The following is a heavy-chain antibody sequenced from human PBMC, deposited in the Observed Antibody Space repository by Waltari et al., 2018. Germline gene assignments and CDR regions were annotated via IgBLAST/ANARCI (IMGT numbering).Heavy chain of an antibody. CDR2: MNSGGDTT. Sequence: QVQLVQSGAELKKPGASVKLSCKASGYTFTSYYIQWVRQAPGQGLEWMGVMNSGGDTTIYAQKFKGRVTMTRDTSTSTVYMELSSLRSEDTAVYYCARLGITMTPDYWGQGTLVTVSS. J-gene: IGHJ4*02. V-gene: IGHV1-46*01. CDR3: ARLGITMTPDY. CDR1: GYTFTSYY.